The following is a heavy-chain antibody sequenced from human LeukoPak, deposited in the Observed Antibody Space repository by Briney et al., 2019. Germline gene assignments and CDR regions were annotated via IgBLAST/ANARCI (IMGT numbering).Heavy chain of an antibody. V-gene: IGHV3-23*01. CDR2: IKGSGSYT. CDR3: AKDPNGDYIGAFDF. Sequence: GGSLRLSCVLSGFTFRSYAMTWVRQAPGKGLEWVSAIKGSGSYTKYADSVTGRFTISRDNSKNMLYLQMNSLTADDTAIYYCAKDPNGDYIGAFDFGGQGTMVTVSS. D-gene: IGHD4-17*01. J-gene: IGHJ3*01. CDR1: GFTFRSYA.